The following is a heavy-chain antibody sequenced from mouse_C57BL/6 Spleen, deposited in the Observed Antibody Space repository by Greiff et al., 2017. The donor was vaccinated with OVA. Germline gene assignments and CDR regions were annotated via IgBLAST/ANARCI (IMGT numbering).Heavy chain of an antibody. CDR1: GFTFSDYG. J-gene: IGHJ4*01. CDR3: ARSLLPHAMDY. V-gene: IGHV5-17*01. D-gene: IGHD1-1*01. Sequence: EVHLVESGGGLVKPGGSLKLSCAASGFTFSDYGMHWVRQAPEKGLEWVAYISSGSSTIYYADTVKGRFTISRDNAKNTLFLQMTSLRSEDTAMYYCARSLLPHAMDYWSQGTSVTVSS. CDR2: ISSGSSTI.